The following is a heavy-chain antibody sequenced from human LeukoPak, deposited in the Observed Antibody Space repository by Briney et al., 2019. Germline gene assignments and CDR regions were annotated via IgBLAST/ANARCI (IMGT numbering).Heavy chain of an antibody. V-gene: IGHV1-18*04. CDR3: ARAELGYGY. D-gene: IGHD7-27*01. CDR2: IGLYNGRI. J-gene: IGHJ4*02. CDR1: GYTFTNYG. Sequence: ASVQVSRKASGYTFTNYGISWVRQAPGQGLEWVGWIGLYNGRINYAQRFQGRVTVTADTSTSTAYMELTSLRSDDTAVYYCARAELGYGYWGQGTLVTVSS.